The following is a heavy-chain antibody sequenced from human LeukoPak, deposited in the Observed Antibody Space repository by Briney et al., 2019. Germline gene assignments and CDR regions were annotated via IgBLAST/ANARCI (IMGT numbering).Heavy chain of an antibody. V-gene: IGHV3-53*01. D-gene: IGHD4-23*01. Sequence: GGSLRLSCAVSGFTVSGNYMGWDRQAPGKGLEWVSLIYSGGTTYYADSVKGRFTISRDNSKNTLYLQMNSLRAEDTAVYYCARRAGGYSHPYDYWGQGILVTVSS. CDR1: GFTVSGNY. J-gene: IGHJ4*02. CDR3: ARRAGGYSHPYDY. CDR2: IYSGGTT.